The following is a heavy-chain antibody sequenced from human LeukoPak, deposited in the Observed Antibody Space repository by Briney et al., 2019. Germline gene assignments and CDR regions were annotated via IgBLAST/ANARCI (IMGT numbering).Heavy chain of an antibody. V-gene: IGHV4-34*01. CDR1: GGSFSGYY. D-gene: IGHD3-9*01. CDR3: ARRNPRYDILTGYHPPYYYYYMDV. CDR2: INHSGST. J-gene: IGHJ6*03. Sequence: PSETLSLTCAVYGGSFSGYYWSWIRQPPGKGLEWIGEINHSGSTNYNPSLKSRVTISVDTSKNQFSLKLSSVTAADTAVYYCARRNPRYDILTGYHPPYYYYYMDVWGKGTTVTISS.